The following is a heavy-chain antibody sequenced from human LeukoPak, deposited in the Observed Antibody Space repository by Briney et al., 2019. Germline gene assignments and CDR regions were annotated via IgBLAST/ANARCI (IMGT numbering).Heavy chain of an antibody. CDR2: ISGRGDST. CDR1: RFTFSSYA. V-gene: IGHV3-23*01. D-gene: IGHD6-13*01. CDR3: AKAIAAPVWYFDL. J-gene: IGHJ2*01. Sequence: GGSLRLSCAASRFTFSSYAMSWVRQAPGKGLEWVSTISGRGDSTYYADSVKGRFTISRDNSRNTLYLQMNTLRAEDTTVYYCAKAIAAPVWYFDLWGRGTLVTVSS.